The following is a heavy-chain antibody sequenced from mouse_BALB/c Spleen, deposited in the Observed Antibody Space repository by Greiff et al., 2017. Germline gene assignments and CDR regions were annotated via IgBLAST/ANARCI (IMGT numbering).Heavy chain of an antibody. D-gene: IGHD1-1*01. J-gene: IGHJ3*01. Sequence: EVKLMESGGGLVKPGGSLKLSCAASGFTFSSYTMSWVRQTPEKRLEWVATISSGGSYTYYPDSVKGRFTISRDNAKNTLYLQMSSLKSEDTAMYYCTRGYGSSQFAYWGQGTLVTVSA. CDR3: TRGYGSSQFAY. CDR1: GFTFSSYT. CDR2: ISSGGSYT. V-gene: IGHV5-6-4*01.